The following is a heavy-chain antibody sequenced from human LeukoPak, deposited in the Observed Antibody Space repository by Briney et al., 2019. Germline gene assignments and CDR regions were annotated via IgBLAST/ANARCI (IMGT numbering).Heavy chain of an antibody. CDR2: IRSKAYGGTT. CDR3: TRALVRECAIAAADPYYFDY. Sequence: GGSLRLSCTASGFTFGDYAMSWFRQAPGKGLEWVGFIRSKAYGGTTEYAASVKGRFTISRDDSKSIAYLQMNSLKTEDTAVYYCTRALVRECAIAAADPYYFDYWGQGTLVTVSS. CDR1: GFTFGDYA. V-gene: IGHV3-49*03. J-gene: IGHJ4*02. D-gene: IGHD6-13*01.